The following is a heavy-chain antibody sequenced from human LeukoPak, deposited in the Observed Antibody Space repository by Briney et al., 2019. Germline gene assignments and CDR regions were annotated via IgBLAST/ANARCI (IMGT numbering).Heavy chain of an antibody. V-gene: IGHV3-30*01. CDR1: GFTFSSYA. Sequence: PGRSLRLPCAASGFTFSSYAMHWVRQAPGKGLEWVSIISSGGSYEYYADSVKGRFTISRDNSKNTLFLQLNSLRAEDTALYYCARDSTYYYESGSSGPHYFDNWGQGTLVTVSS. CDR2: ISSGGSYE. D-gene: IGHD3-10*01. J-gene: IGHJ4*02. CDR3: ARDSTYYYESGSSGPHYFDN.